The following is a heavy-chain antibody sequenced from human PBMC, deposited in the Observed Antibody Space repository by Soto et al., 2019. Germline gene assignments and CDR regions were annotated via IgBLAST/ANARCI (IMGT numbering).Heavy chain of an antibody. J-gene: IGHJ5*02. D-gene: IGHD6-19*01. Sequence: QVPLVQSGAEVKKPGASVKVSCKASGYTFTSYGISWVRQAPGQGLEWMGWISAYNGNTNYAQKLQGRVTMTTDTXQXTXXMELRSLRSDDTAVDYCARGAVADAPPPPYNWFDPWGQGTLVTVSS. CDR3: ARGAVADAPPPPYNWFDP. CDR1: GYTFTSYG. CDR2: ISAYNGNT. V-gene: IGHV1-18*01.